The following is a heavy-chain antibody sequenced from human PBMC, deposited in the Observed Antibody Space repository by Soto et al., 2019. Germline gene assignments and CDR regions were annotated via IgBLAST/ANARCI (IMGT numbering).Heavy chain of an antibody. V-gene: IGHV2-5*02. J-gene: IGHJ4*02. D-gene: IGHD2-21*01. CDR2: YYWDEDE. Sequence: QITLKESGPTLVKPTQTLKLTCTFSGFSFSDGAVGVGWFRQSPGRAPEWLAIYYWDEDEWHSPSLRTRLSISYEAARSQVVLSMVDMDPQDTATYFCASGRRRESCGGGDCYYFDVWGQGLQVAAS. CDR1: GFSFSDGAVG. CDR3: ASGRRRESCGGGDCYYFDV.